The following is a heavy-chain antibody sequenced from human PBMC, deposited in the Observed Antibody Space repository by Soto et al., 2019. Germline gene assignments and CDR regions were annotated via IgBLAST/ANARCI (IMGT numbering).Heavy chain of an antibody. V-gene: IGHV1-18*01. CDR3: ARVLPGSASLYGDYVDAFDI. CDR1: GYTFTSYG. J-gene: IGHJ3*02. CDR2: ISAYNGNT. Sequence: ASVKVSCKASGYTFTSYGISWVRQAPGQGLEWMGWISAYNGNTNYAQKLQGRVTITTDTSTSTAYMELRSLRSDDTAVYYCARVLPGSASLYGDYVDAFDIWGQGTMVTVSS. D-gene: IGHD4-17*01.